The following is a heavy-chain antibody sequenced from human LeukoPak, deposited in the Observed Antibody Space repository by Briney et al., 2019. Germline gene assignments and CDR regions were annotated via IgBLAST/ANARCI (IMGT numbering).Heavy chain of an antibody. J-gene: IGHJ4*02. Sequence: GGSLRLSCAASGFTFSSYAMHWVRQAPGKGLEWVAVISYDGSNKYYADSVKGRFTISRDNSKNTLYLQMNSLRAEDTAVYYCAKDLGPGTALDYWGQGTLVTVSS. CDR1: GFTFSSYA. CDR3: AKDLGPGTALDY. D-gene: IGHD6-13*01. V-gene: IGHV3-30*04. CDR2: ISYDGSNK.